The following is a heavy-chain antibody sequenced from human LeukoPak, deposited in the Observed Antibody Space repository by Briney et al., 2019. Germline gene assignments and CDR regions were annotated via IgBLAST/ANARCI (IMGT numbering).Heavy chain of an antibody. CDR1: GYTFTGYY. J-gene: IGHJ4*02. CDR2: INPNSGGT. Sequence: ASVKVSCKASGYTFTGYYMHWVRQAPGQGLEWMGWINPNSGGTNYAQKFQGWVTMTRDTSISTAYMELSRLRSDDTAVYYCASGYSYGGAHFDYWGQGTLVTASS. D-gene: IGHD5-18*01. CDR3: ASGYSYGGAHFDY. V-gene: IGHV1-2*04.